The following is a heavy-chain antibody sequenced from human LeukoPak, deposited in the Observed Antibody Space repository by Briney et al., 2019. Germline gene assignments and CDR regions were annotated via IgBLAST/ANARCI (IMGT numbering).Heavy chain of an antibody. J-gene: IGHJ6*02. CDR3: ARVHKISAVTLSDCYYYGMDV. CDR1: GFTFSSYS. D-gene: IGHD4-17*01. V-gene: IGHV3-21*01. Sequence: GGSLRLSCAASGFTFSSYSMNWVRQAPGKGLEWVSSISSSSSYIYYADSVKGRFTISRDNAKNSLYLQMNSLRAEDTAVYYCARVHKISAVTLSDCYYYGMDVWGQGTTVTVSS. CDR2: ISSSSSYI.